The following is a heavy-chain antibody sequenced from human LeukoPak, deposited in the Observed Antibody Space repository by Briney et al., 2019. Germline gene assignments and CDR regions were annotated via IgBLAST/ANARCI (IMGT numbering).Heavy chain of an antibody. CDR1: GFTFSRFA. CDR3: AKDLTYYYDSSGYSSPLDY. CDR2: ISGSGGST. Sequence: GGSLRLSCAASGFTFSRFAMSWVRQAPGKGLEWVSAISGSGGSTYYADSVKGRFTISRDNSKNTLYLQMNSLRAEDTAVYYCAKDLTYYYDSSGYSSPLDYWGQGTLVTVSS. V-gene: IGHV3-23*01. D-gene: IGHD3-22*01. J-gene: IGHJ4*02.